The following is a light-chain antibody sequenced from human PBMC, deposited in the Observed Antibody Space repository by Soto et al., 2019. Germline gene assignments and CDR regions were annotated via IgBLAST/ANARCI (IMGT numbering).Light chain of an antibody. CDR2: GAS. CDR1: QSVSSNF. V-gene: IGKV3-20*01. Sequence: EIVLTQSPGTLSLSPGERVTLSCRASQSVSSNFLARYQQKPGQAPRLLIYGASNRAAGIPDRFSGSGSGTDFTLTISSLHSEDFAVYYCQQYYDWPITFGQGTRLEIK. J-gene: IGKJ5*01. CDR3: QQYYDWPIT.